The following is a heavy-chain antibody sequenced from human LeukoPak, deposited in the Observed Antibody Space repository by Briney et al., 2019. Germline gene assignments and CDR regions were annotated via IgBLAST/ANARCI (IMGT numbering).Heavy chain of an antibody. CDR2: IHYSGST. CDR3: ARPLASGWYSWFDP. J-gene: IGHJ5*02. D-gene: IGHD6-19*01. V-gene: IGHV4-39*01. CDR1: GGSISSGSYS. Sequence: PSETLSLTCTVSGGSISSGSYSWGWIRQPPGKGLEWIGSIHYSGSTYYNPSLNSRVTISVDTPKNQFSLKLSSVTAADTAVYYCARPLASGWYSWFDPWGQGTLVTVSS.